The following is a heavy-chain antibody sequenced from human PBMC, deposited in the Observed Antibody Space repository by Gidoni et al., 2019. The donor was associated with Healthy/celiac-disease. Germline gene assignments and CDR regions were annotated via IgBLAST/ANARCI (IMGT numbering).Heavy chain of an antibody. CDR1: GGSISSSSYY. CDR3: ASSIIGGDYALGPNWFDP. V-gene: IGHV4-39*01. Sequence: QLQLQESGPGLVKPSETLSLTCTVSGGSISSSSYYWGWIRQPPGKGLEWIGSIYYRGSTYYNPSLKSRVTISVDTSKNQFSLKVTSVTAADTAVYYCASSIIGGDYALGPNWFDPWGQGTLVTVSS. J-gene: IGHJ5*02. D-gene: IGHD4-17*01. CDR2: IYYRGST.